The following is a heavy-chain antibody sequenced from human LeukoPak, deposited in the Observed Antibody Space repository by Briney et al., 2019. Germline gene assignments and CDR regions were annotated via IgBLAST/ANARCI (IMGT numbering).Heavy chain of an antibody. CDR2: ISTSGNTK. Sequence: GGSLRLSCPASGFNFRAYEMNWVRQAPGKGLEWISHISTSGNTKYYADSVKGRCTISRDNAHNSLSLQLDSLRAEDTAVYFCAIENFVLRSLESLYEAFDIWGQGAMVTVSS. CDR1: GFNFRAYE. CDR3: AIENFVLRSLESLYEAFDI. J-gene: IGHJ3*02. D-gene: IGHD3-16*01. V-gene: IGHV3-48*03.